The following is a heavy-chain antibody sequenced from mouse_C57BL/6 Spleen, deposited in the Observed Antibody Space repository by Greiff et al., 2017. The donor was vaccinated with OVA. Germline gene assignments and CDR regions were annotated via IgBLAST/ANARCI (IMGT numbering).Heavy chain of an antibody. J-gene: IGHJ2*01. Sequence: VQLQQSGAELVRPGASVKLSCTASGFNIKDDYMHWVKQRPEQGLEWIGWIDPENGDTEYASKFQGKATITADTSSNTASLQLSSLTSEDTAVYYCTTSNYGYWGQGTTLTVSS. D-gene: IGHD2-5*01. CDR3: TTSNYGY. CDR1: GFNIKDDY. V-gene: IGHV14-4*01. CDR2: IDPENGDT.